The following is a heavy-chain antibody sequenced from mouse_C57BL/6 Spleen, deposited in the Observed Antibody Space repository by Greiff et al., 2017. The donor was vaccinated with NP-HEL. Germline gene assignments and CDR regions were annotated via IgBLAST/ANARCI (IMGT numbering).Heavy chain of an antibody. CDR3: ARSITTGLAY. J-gene: IGHJ2*01. Sequence: QVQLKQSGPELVKPGASVKISCKASGYAFSSSWMNWVKQRPGKGLEWIGRIYPGAGDTNYNGKFKGKATLTADKSSSTAYMQLSSLTSDDSAVHFCARSITTGLAYWAHGTTLTVSS. CDR1: GYAFSSSW. V-gene: IGHV1-82*01. D-gene: IGHD1-1*01. CDR2: IYPGAGDT.